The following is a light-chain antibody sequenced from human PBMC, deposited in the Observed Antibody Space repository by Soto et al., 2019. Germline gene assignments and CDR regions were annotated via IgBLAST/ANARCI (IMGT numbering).Light chain of an antibody. V-gene: IGKV3-20*01. J-gene: IGKJ4*01. CDR1: QSVSSSY. CDR2: GAS. CDR3: QKYNSVPPT. Sequence: EIVLTQSPGTLSLSPGERATLSCRASQSVSSSYLAWYQQKPGQAPRLLIYGASSRATGIPDRFSGSGSGTDFTLTISRLEPEDVATYYCQKYNSVPPTFGGGTKVDIK.